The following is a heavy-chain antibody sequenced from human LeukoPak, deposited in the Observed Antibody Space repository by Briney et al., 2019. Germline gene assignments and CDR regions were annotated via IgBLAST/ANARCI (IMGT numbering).Heavy chain of an antibody. J-gene: IGHJ6*02. V-gene: IGHV1-18*01. CDR2: ISAYNGNT. D-gene: IGHD3-10*01. CDR3: ARRLWFGDYYGMDV. CDR1: GYTFTSYG. Sequence: ASVKVSCKASGYTFTSYGIGWVRQAPGQGLEWMGWISAYNGNTNYAQKLQGRVTMTTDTSTSTAYMELRSLRSDDTAVYYCARRLWFGDYYGMDVWGQGTTVTVSS.